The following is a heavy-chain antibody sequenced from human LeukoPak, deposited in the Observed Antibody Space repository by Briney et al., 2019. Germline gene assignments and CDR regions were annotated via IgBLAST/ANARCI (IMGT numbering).Heavy chain of an antibody. Sequence: SETLSLTCAVSGGSISSSNWWSWVRQPPGKGLEWIGEIYHSGSTNYNPSLKSRVTMSVDTSKNQFSLKLSSVTAADTAVYYCARDGSGFTDYWGQGTLVTVSS. V-gene: IGHV4-4*02. CDR3: ARDGSGFTDY. J-gene: IGHJ4*02. CDR1: GGSISSSNW. D-gene: IGHD3-22*01. CDR2: IYHSGST.